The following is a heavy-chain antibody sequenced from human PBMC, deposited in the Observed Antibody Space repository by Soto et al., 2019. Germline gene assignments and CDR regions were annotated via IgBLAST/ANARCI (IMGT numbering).Heavy chain of an antibody. D-gene: IGHD4-4*01. CDR1: GYPFSDNQ. V-gene: IGHV1-2*02. Sequence: ASVKVSCKASGYPFSDNQIHWLRRAPGQGLEWMGRINPKSDDTNYAQKFQGRVTMTRDTSIDTAYLELTGLTSDDTATYYCARKHSLDYIRWGLDPWGQGTLVTVS. J-gene: IGHJ5*02. CDR2: INPKSDDT. CDR3: ARKHSLDYIRWGLDP.